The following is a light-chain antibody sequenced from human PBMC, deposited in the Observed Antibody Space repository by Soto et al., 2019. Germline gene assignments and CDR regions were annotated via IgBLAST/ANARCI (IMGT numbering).Light chain of an antibody. CDR2: DAS. J-gene: IGKJ4*01. V-gene: IGKV3-11*01. CDR3: QQRSSWPLT. Sequence: IVLTQSPAILALSPGDRATLSCRASQSVSSNLAWYQQKPGQAPRLLIYDASNRATGIPARFSGRGSGTDFTLTISSLEPEDFGVYYCQQRSSWPLTFGGGTKVDIK. CDR1: QSVSSN.